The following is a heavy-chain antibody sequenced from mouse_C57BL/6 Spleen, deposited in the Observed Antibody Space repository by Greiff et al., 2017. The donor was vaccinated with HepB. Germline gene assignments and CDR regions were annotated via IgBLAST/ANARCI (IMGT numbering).Heavy chain of an antibody. CDR3: ARRSNFFDY. Sequence: DVKLVESGGGLMKPGGSLKLSCAASGFTFSDYGMHWVRQAPEKGLEWVAYISSGSSTIYYADTVKGRFTISRDNAKNTLFLQMTSLRSEDTAMYYCARRSNFFDYWGQGTTLTVSS. J-gene: IGHJ2*01. CDR2: ISSGSSTI. D-gene: IGHD2-5*01. V-gene: IGHV5-17*01. CDR1: GFTFSDYG.